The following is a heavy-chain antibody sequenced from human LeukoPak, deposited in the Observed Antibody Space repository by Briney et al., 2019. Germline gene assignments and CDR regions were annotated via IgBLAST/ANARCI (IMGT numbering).Heavy chain of an antibody. V-gene: IGHV3-23*01. D-gene: IGHD2-2*01. CDR3: AKVRNCYGDCYYFDY. CDR2: ISGSGGTT. Sequence: GGSLRLSCAASGFTFSSYAMSWVRQAPGKGLEWVSVISGSGGTTYYVDSVKGRFTISRDNSKNTLYLQMNSLRAEDTAVYYCAKVRNCYGDCYYFDYWGQGTLVTVSS. CDR1: GFTFSSYA. J-gene: IGHJ4*02.